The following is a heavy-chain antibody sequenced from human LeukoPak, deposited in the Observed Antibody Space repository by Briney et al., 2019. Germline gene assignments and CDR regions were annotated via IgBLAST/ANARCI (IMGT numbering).Heavy chain of an antibody. CDR1: GGSISSYY. V-gene: IGHV4-59*08. CDR2: IYYSGST. J-gene: IGHJ4*02. CDR3: ARGSRAVYGDYQGESFDY. Sequence: PSETLSLTCTVSGGSISSYYWSWIRQPPGKGLEWIGYIYYSGSTNYNPSLKSRVTISVDTSKNQFSLKLSSVTAADTAVYYCARGSRAVYGDYQGESFDYWGQGTLVTVSS. D-gene: IGHD4-17*01.